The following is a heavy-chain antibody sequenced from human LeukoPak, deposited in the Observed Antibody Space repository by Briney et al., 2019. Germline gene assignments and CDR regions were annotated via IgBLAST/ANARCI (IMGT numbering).Heavy chain of an antibody. V-gene: IGHV4-39*07. CDR2: IYYSGST. J-gene: IGHJ4*02. CDR3: ARVSHLRDFDY. D-gene: IGHD4-17*01. CDR1: GGSISSSSYY. Sequence: PSETLSLTCTVSGGSISSSSYYWGWIRQPPGKGLEWIGSIYYSGSTYYNPSLKSRVTISVDTSKNQFSLKLSSVTAADTAVYYCARVSHLRDFDYWGQGTLVTVSS.